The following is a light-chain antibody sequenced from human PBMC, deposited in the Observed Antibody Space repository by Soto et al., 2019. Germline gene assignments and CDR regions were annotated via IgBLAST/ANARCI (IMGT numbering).Light chain of an antibody. CDR2: AAF. J-gene: IGKJ1*01. CDR1: QSVSRNY. CDR3: QQYGVSPRT. Sequence: EIELTQSPGTLSLSPGERATISCRASQSVSRNYLAWYQQRPGQAPMLLIYAAFNTATGIPDRFSGRGSGTDFTLTISRLEPEDFAVYYCQQYGVSPRTFGQGTKVEIK. V-gene: IGKV3-20*01.